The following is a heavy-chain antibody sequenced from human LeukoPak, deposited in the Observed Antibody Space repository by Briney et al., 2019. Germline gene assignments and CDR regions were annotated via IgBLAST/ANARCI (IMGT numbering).Heavy chain of an antibody. D-gene: IGHD3-10*01. J-gene: IGHJ4*02. Sequence: SETLSLTCTVSGGSISSSSYYWGWIRQPPGKGLEWIGSIYYSGSTYYNPSLKSRVTISVDASKNQFSLKLNSVTAADTAVYYCARNRLYGSGSGDFDHWGQGTLVTVSS. CDR2: IYYSGST. CDR1: GGSISSSSYY. V-gene: IGHV4-39*07. CDR3: ARNRLYGSGSGDFDH.